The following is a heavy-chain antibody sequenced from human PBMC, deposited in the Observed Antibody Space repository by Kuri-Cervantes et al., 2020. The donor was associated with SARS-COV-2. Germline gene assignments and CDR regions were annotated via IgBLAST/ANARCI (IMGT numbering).Heavy chain of an antibody. CDR1: GGSISNGSFY. Sequence: SETLSLTCTVSGGSISNGSFYWGWFRQTPGRGLEWIGNIYYSGSAYYYPSLESRATISLDTSNIQFSLKLSSVTAADTAVYYCARPDSSGYYFDYWGQGNLVTVSS. CDR2: IYYSGSA. J-gene: IGHJ4*02. V-gene: IGHV4-39*01. D-gene: IGHD3-22*01. CDR3: ARPDSSGYYFDY.